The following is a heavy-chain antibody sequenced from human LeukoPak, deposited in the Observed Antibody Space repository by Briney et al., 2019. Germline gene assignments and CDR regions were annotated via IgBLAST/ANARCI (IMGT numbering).Heavy chain of an antibody. CDR1: GFTFSSYA. V-gene: IGHV3-23*01. CDR2: ISGSGGGT. D-gene: IGHD2-15*01. Sequence: HAGGSLRLSCAASGFTFSSYAMSWVRQAPGKGLEWVSAISGSGGGTYYADSVKGRFTISRDNSKNTLYLQMNSLRAEDTAVYYCAKDHGGCSGGSCYSGWFDPWGQGTLVTVSS. J-gene: IGHJ5*02. CDR3: AKDHGGCSGGSCYSGWFDP.